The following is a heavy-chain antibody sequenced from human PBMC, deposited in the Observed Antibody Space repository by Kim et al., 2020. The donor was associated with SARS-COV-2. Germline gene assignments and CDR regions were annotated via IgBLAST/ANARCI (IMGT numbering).Heavy chain of an antibody. CDR2: IGTAGDT. CDR1: GFTFSSYD. J-gene: IGHJ4*02. CDR3: ARGGLTGPSTTHFSH. V-gene: IGHV3-13*01. Sequence: GGSLRLSCAASGFTFSSYDMHWVRQATGKGLEWVSAIGTAGDTYYPGSVKGRFTISRENAKNSLYLQMNSLRAGDTAVYYCARGGLTGPSTTHFSHWGQGTLVTVSS. D-gene: IGHD1-20*01.